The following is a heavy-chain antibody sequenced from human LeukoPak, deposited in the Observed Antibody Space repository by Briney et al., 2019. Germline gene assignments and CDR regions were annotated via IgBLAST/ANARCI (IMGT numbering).Heavy chain of an antibody. CDR3: AKGELPATAIGPQYYFDY. CDR1: GFTFDDFA. CDR2: ISWNSVSI. Sequence: PGRSLRLSCAASGFTFDDFAMHWVRQVPGKGLEWVSGISWNSVSIGYAASVKGRFTISRDNAKNSLFLQMNGLRTEDTALYCCAKGELPATAIGPQYYFDYWGQGALVTVSS. D-gene: IGHD2-2*02. J-gene: IGHJ4*02. V-gene: IGHV3-9*01.